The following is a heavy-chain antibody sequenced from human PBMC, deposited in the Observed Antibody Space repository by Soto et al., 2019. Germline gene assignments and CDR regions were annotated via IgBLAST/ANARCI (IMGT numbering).Heavy chain of an antibody. CDR3: ARAPGFYGDFFDY. D-gene: IGHD4-17*01. Sequence: GALRLSCAASGFTFTDYYMSWIRQAPGKGLEWVSCINSRGGYTYYADSVKGRFTISRDNAKNSLYLQMNSLRAEDTALYYCARAPGFYGDFFDYWGQGSLVTVSS. CDR1: GFTFTDYY. J-gene: IGHJ4*02. V-gene: IGHV3-11*05. CDR2: INSRGGYT.